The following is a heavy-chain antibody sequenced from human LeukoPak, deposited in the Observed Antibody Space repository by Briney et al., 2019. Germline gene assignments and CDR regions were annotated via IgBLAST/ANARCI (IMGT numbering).Heavy chain of an antibody. V-gene: IGHV3-74*01. J-gene: IGHJ5*02. CDR3: ARSDWFDP. CDR1: GFTFSQYL. Sequence: GGSLRLSCAASGFTFSQYLMSWVRQAPGKGLVWVSRINGDVTTTTYADSVKGRFTISRDNAKNTLYLQMNSLRAEDTAIYYCARSDWFDPWGQGTLVTVSS. CDR2: INGDVTTT.